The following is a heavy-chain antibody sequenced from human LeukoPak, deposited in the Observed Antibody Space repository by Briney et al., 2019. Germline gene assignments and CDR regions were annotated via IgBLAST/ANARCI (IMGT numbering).Heavy chain of an antibody. CDR1: GFTFSSYW. J-gene: IGHJ4*02. CDR3: ARWGTIIAAAYDY. V-gene: IGHV3-74*01. CDR2: INSDGSST. D-gene: IGHD6-13*01. Sequence: GGSLRLSCAASGFTFSSYWMHWVRQAPGKGLVWVSRINSDGSSTSYADSVKGRFTIYRDNAKNTLYLQMNSLRAEDTAVYYCARWGTIIAAAYDYWGQGTLVTVSS.